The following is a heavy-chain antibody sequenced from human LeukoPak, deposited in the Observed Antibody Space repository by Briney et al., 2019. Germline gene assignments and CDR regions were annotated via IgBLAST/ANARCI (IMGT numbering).Heavy chain of an antibody. CDR3: AREEDYDILTGSETPYYYGMDV. Sequence: GGSLRLSCAASGFTFSSYSMNWVRQAPGKGLEWVSSISSSSSYIYYADSVKGRFTISRDNAKNSLYLQMNSLRAGDTAVYYCAREEDYDILTGSETPYYYGMDVWGQGTTVTVSS. D-gene: IGHD3-9*01. V-gene: IGHV3-21*01. CDR1: GFTFSSYS. J-gene: IGHJ6*02. CDR2: ISSSSSYI.